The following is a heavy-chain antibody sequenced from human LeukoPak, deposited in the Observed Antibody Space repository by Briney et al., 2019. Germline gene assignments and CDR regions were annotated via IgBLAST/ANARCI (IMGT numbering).Heavy chain of an antibody. CDR1: GGTFSSYA. J-gene: IGHJ4*02. CDR3: ARDGYNNYFDY. Sequence: GPSVKVSCKASGGTFSSYAISWVRQAPGQGLEWMGRIVPIFGIANYAQKFQGRVTITADKSTSTAYMELSSLRSEDAAVYYCARDGYNNYFDYWGQGTLVTVSS. V-gene: IGHV1-69*04. D-gene: IGHD5-24*01. CDR2: IVPIFGIA.